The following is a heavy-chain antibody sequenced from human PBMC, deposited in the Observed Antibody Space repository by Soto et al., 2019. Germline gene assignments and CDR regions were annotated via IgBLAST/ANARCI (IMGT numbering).Heavy chain of an antibody. Sequence: GGSLRLSCAASGFTLSTYAMNWVRQPPGKGPEWVSVISTGGGSTFYADSVKGRFTISRDNSRNTLYLQMNNLRAEDTAVYYCAKRPGYSSGWYYFDYWGQGTLVTVSS. CDR2: ISTGGGST. D-gene: IGHD6-19*01. CDR1: GFTLSTYA. V-gene: IGHV3-23*01. J-gene: IGHJ4*02. CDR3: AKRPGYSSGWYYFDY.